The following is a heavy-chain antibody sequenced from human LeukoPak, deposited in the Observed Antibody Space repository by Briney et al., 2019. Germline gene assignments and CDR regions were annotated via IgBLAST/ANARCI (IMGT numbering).Heavy chain of an antibody. J-gene: IGHJ4*02. CDR3: AGRSLIWSGYY. V-gene: IGHV4-59*12. Sequence: SETLSLTCTVSGGSISSYYWSWIRQPPGKGLEWIGYIYYSGSTNYNPSLKSRVTISVDTSKNQFSLKLNSVTAADTAVYYCAGRSLIWSGYYWGQGTLVTVSS. CDR1: GGSISSYY. CDR2: IYYSGST. D-gene: IGHD3-3*01.